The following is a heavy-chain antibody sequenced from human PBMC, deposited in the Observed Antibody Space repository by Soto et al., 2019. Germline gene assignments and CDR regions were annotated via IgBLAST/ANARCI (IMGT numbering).Heavy chain of an antibody. CDR3: ARVVGLVKFDY. D-gene: IGHD3-9*01. V-gene: IGHV4-34*01. CDR2: INHSGST. CDR1: GGSFSGYF. Sequence: PSETLSLTCTVSGGSFSGYFWSWIRQPPGKGLEWIGEINHSGSTSYNPSLKSRVTISVDTSKNQFSLKLSSVTAADTAVHYCARVVGLVKFDYWGQGTLVTVSS. J-gene: IGHJ4*02.